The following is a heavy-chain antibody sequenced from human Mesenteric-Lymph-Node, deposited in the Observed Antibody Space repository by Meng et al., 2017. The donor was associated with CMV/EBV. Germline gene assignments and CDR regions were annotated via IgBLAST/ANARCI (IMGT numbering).Heavy chain of an antibody. CDR2: IYYSGST. D-gene: IGHD3-3*01. J-gene: IGHJ6*02. CDR1: GGSVSSGSYY. Sequence: GSLRLSCTVSGGSVSSGSYYWSWIRQPPGKGLEWIGYIYYSGSTNYNPSLKSRVTISVDTSKNQFSLKLSSVTAADTAVYYCARDYYDFWSGARGYYYGMDVWGQGTTVTVSS. V-gene: IGHV4-61*01. CDR3: ARDYYDFWSGARGYYYGMDV.